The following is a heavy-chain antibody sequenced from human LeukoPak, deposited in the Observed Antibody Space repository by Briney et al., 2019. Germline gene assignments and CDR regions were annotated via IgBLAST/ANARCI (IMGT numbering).Heavy chain of an antibody. CDR2: INPNSGGT. V-gene: IGHV1-2*02. Sequence: ASVKVSCKASGYTFTGYYMHWVRQAPGQGLEWMGWINPNSGGTNYAQKFQGRVTMTRDTSISTAYMELSRLRSDGTAVYYCASALLLGVAFDIWGQGTMVTVSS. J-gene: IGHJ3*02. CDR1: GYTFTGYY. D-gene: IGHD3-10*01. CDR3: ASALLLGVAFDI.